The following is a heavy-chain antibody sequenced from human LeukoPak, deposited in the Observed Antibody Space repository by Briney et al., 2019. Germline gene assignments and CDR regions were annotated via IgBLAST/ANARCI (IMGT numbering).Heavy chain of an antibody. V-gene: IGHV3-33*01. CDR3: ARGIRNQITFGGVIVNIGDY. CDR2: IWYDGSNK. Sequence: PGGSLRLSCAASGFTFSSYGMHWVRQAPGKGLEWVAVIWYDGSNKYYADSVKGRFTISRDNSKNTLYLQMNSLRAEDTAVYYCARGIRNQITFGGVIVNIGDYWGQGTLVTVSS. CDR1: GFTFSSYG. J-gene: IGHJ4*02. D-gene: IGHD3-16*02.